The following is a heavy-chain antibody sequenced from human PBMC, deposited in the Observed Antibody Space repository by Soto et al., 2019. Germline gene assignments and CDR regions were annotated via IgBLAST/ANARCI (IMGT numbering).Heavy chain of an antibody. CDR3: ARDLDIVVVPAAIGDYYYGMDV. V-gene: IGHV1-18*04. J-gene: IGHJ6*02. CDR2: ISAYNGNT. CDR1: GYTFTSYG. D-gene: IGHD2-2*02. Sequence: GASVKVSCKASGYTFTSYGISWVRQAPGQGLEWMGWISAYNGNTNYAQKLQGRVTMTTDTSTSTAYMELRSLRSDDTAVYYCARDLDIVVVPAAIGDYYYGMDVWGQGTTDTVSS.